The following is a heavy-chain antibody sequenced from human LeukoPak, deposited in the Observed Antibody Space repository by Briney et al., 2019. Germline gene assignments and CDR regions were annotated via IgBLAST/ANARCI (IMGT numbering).Heavy chain of an antibody. D-gene: IGHD5-18*01. CDR1: RGAISSYY. CDR3: ARGIYGYRFSFDY. J-gene: IGHJ4*02. V-gene: IGHV4-59*01. CDR2: IFYSGST. Sequence: SQTLSLTGTVSRGAISSYYWSWIRQPPGKGLEWIGYIFYSGSTNYNPSLMSRVTISVDTSKNQFSLKLTSMTAADTAVYYCARGIYGYRFSFDYWGQGTLVTVSS.